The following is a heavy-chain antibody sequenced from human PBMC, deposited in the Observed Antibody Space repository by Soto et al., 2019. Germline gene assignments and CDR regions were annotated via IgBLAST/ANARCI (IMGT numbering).Heavy chain of an antibody. CDR3: ARDNDYPPYGMDV. CDR1: GFTVSSNY. D-gene: IGHD3-16*01. J-gene: IGHJ6*02. Sequence: GGSLRLSCAASGFTVSSNYMSWVRQAPGKGLEWVSVIYSGGSTYYADSVKGRFTISRDNAKNSLYLQMNSLRAEDTAVYYCARDNDYPPYGMDVWGQGTTVTVSS. V-gene: IGHV3-53*01. CDR2: IYSGGST.